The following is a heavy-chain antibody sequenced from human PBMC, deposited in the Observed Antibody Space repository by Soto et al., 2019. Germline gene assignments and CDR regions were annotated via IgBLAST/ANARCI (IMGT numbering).Heavy chain of an antibody. Sequence: SETLSLTCTVSGGSISSGGYYWSWIRQHPGKGLEWIGYIYYSGSTYYNPSLKSRVTISVDTSKNQFSLKLSSVTAADTAVYYCARASLHGSFLPRPYYMDVWGKGTTVTVSS. CDR3: ARASLHGSFLPRPYYMDV. CDR2: IYYSGST. CDR1: GGSISSGGYY. D-gene: IGHD3-10*01. J-gene: IGHJ6*03. V-gene: IGHV4-31*03.